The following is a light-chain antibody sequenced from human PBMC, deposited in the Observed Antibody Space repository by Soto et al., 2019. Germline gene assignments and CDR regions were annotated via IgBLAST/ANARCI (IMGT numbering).Light chain of an antibody. CDR1: ISDVGGYNY. CDR3: SSYTSSSTYV. CDR2: DVS. Sequence: QSVLTQPASVSGSPGQSITISCTGTISDVGGYNYVSWYQQHPGKAPKLMIFDVSNRPSGVSNRFSGSKSGYTASLTISGLQAEDEADYYCSSYTSSSTYVFGTGNKLTVL. J-gene: IGLJ1*01. V-gene: IGLV2-14*03.